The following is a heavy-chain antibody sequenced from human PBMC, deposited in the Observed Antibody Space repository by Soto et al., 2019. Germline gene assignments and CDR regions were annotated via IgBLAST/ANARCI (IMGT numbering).Heavy chain of an antibody. CDR1: GGTVASSHW. V-gene: IGHV4-4*02. D-gene: IGHD2-21*02. CDR2: VYHTGDT. CDR3: AREIVTAGGNNYFDP. Sequence: PSETLSLTCGVSGGTVASSHWWSCVRQSPGRGLELIGNVYHTGDTNFNPSLQSRVTFSVDKSNNQFSLRLTSVTAADTAVYFCAREIVTAGGNNYFDPWGPGTLVTVSS. J-gene: IGHJ5*02.